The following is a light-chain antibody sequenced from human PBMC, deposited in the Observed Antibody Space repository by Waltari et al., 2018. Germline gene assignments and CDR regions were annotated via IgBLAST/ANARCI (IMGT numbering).Light chain of an antibody. V-gene: IGKV3-20*01. J-gene: IGKJ1*01. Sequence: EIVLTQSPGTLSLSPGERATLSCRASQSLSTSNLAWYQQKPGQAPRRLIYDASSRATGTPDRFSGSGSGTDFTLTVSRLESEDFAVYYCQQYGSSPETFGQGTKVEIK. CDR2: DAS. CDR3: QQYGSSPET. CDR1: QSLSTSN.